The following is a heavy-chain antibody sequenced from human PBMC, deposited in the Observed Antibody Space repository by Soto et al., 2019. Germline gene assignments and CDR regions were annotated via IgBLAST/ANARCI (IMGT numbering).Heavy chain of an antibody. D-gene: IGHD2-15*01. CDR1: GFTFTSSA. CDR2: IVVGSGNT. Sequence: VKVSCKASGFTFTSSAVQWVRQARGQRLEWIGWIVVGSGNTNYAQKFQERVTITRDMSTSTAYMELSSLRSEVTAVYYCAGPDCSGGSCSLNGMDVWGQGTTVTVSS. V-gene: IGHV1-58*01. CDR3: AGPDCSGGSCSLNGMDV. J-gene: IGHJ6*02.